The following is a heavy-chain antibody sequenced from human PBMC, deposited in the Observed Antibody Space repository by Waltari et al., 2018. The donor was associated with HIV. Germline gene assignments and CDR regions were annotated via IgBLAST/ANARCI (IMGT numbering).Heavy chain of an antibody. CDR3: ARGANYYGSGSYSNWFDP. CDR2: INHSGST. V-gene: IGHV4-34*01. Sequence: QVQLQQWGAGLLKPSETLSLTCAVYGGSFSGYYWSWIRQPPGKGLEWIGEINHSGSTNYNPSLKSRVTISVDTSKNQFSLKLSSVTAADTAVYYCARGANYYGSGSYSNWFDPWGQGTLVTVSS. D-gene: IGHD3-10*01. CDR1: GGSFSGYY. J-gene: IGHJ5*02.